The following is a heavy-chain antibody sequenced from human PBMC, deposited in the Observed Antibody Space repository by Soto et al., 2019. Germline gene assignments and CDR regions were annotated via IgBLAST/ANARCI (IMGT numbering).Heavy chain of an antibody. V-gene: IGHV3-30*18. Sequence: GGSLRLSCAASGFTLTTYGMHWVRQAPGKGLEWVAAMSYDGTKEYYADSVRGRFTISRDSSRNTLFLQLNSLRAEDTAVYYCAKEFGSTWIDHWGEGTLVTVSS. CDR3: AKEFGSTWIDH. J-gene: IGHJ4*02. CDR1: GFTLTTYG. CDR2: MSYDGTKE. D-gene: IGHD6-13*01.